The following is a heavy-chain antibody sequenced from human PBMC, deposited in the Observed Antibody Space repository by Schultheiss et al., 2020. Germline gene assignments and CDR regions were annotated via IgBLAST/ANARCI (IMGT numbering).Heavy chain of an antibody. V-gene: IGHV1-69*06. Sequence: SVKVSCKASGGTFSSYAISWVRQAPGQGLEWMGGIIPIFGTANYAQKFQGRVTITADKSTSTAYMELSSLRSDDTAVYYCATSGGATTHYFDFWGQGTLVTVSS. CDR3: ATSGGATTHYFDF. D-gene: IGHD1-26*01. CDR2: IIPIFGTA. J-gene: IGHJ4*02. CDR1: GGTFSSYA.